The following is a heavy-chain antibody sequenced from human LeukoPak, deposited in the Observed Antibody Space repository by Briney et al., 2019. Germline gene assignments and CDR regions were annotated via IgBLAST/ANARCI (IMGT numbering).Heavy chain of an antibody. CDR2: IYYSGST. J-gene: IGHJ4*02. D-gene: IGHD3-9*01. CDR1: GGSISSSSHY. CDR3: ARQGAHFDWLLSPFDY. V-gene: IGHV4-39*01. Sequence: PSETLSLTCTVSGGSISSSSHYWGWIRQPPGKGLEWIGSIYYSGSTYYNPSLKSRVTISVDTSKNQFSLKPSSVTAADTAVYYCARQGAHFDWLLSPFDYWGQGTLVTVSS.